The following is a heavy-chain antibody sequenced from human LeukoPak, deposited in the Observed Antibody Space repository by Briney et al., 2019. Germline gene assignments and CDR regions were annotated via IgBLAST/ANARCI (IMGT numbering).Heavy chain of an antibody. Sequence: GGSLRLSCAASGFTFSSYAMSWVRQAPGKGLEWVSAISGSGITTYYADSVKGRFTISRDNSKNTLYPQMNSLRAEDTAVYYCAKDLSPTHSSGYYFDYWGQGTLVTVSS. CDR3: AKDLSPTHSSGYYFDY. CDR2: ISGSGITT. J-gene: IGHJ4*02. V-gene: IGHV3-23*01. CDR1: GFTFSSYA. D-gene: IGHD3-22*01.